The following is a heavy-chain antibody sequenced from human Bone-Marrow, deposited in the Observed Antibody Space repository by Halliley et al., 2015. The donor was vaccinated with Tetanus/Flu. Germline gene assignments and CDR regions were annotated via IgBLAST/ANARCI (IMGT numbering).Heavy chain of an antibody. CDR3: AKDRGASRRGLQTYCFDY. CDR1: GFTFSSYA. CDR2: LTTGGGT. J-gene: IGHJ4*02. Sequence: SLRLSCAASGFTFSSYAMNWVRQAPGKRLEWVSGLTTGGGTFYADSVKGRFTISSDTSRNTLYLQMDSLRAEDTAVYYCAKDRGASRRGLQTYCFDYWGQGTLVTVSS. V-gene: IGHV3-23*01. D-gene: IGHD3-10*01.